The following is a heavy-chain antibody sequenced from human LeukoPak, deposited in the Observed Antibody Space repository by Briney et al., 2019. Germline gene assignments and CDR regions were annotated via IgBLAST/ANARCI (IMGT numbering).Heavy chain of an antibody. D-gene: IGHD3-10*01. CDR3: ASYGFTMVRGVISYYFDY. Sequence: GESLKISCKGSGYSFTSYWISWVRQMPGKGLEWMGRIDPSDSYTNYSPSFQGHVTISADKSISTAYLQWSSLKASDTAMYYCASYGFTMVRGVISYYFDYWGQGTLVTVSS. V-gene: IGHV5-10-1*01. CDR1: GYSFTSYW. J-gene: IGHJ4*02. CDR2: IDPSDSYT.